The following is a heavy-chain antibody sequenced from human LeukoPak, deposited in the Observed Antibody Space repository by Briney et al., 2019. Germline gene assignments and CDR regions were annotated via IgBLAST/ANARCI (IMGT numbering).Heavy chain of an antibody. CDR3: ARDRDDYVWGSYPAGDY. D-gene: IGHD3-16*02. CDR1: GFTFNIYW. V-gene: IGHV3-74*01. Sequence: GSLRLSCAASGFTFNIYWMHWVRQVPGKGLVWVSRINSDGSSTSHADSVKGRFTISRDNAKNTLYLQMNSLRDEDTAVYYCARDRDDYVWGSYPAGDYWGQGTLVTVSS. J-gene: IGHJ4*02. CDR2: INSDGSST.